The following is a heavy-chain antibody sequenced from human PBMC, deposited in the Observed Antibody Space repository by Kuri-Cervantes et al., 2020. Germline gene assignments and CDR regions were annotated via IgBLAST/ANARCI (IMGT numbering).Heavy chain of an antibody. CDR1: GFTFDDYA. V-gene: IGHV3-21*01. CDR2: IGGSGQYI. J-gene: IGHJ6*02. Sequence: GGSLRLSCVASGFTFDDYAMHWVRQVPGKGLEWVSSIGGSGQYIYYADSMKGRFTISRDNARESLFLEMNSLRVEDTAVYYCARGRVATDTSFYYGLDVWGRGTTVTVSS. CDR3: ARGRVATDTSFYYGLDV. D-gene: IGHD2-21*02.